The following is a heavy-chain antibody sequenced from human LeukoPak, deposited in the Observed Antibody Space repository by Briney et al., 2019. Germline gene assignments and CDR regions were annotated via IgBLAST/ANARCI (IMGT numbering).Heavy chain of an antibody. CDR1: GFTFSSYA. CDR3: ARGKRITIRYYYYMDV. D-gene: IGHD3-3*01. V-gene: IGHV3-30*04. Sequence: GGSLRLSCAASGFTFSSYAMHWVRQAPGKGLEWVAVISYDGSNKYYADSVKGRFTISRDNSKNTLYLQMNSLRAEDTAVYYCARGKRITIRYYYYMDVWGKGTTATVSS. CDR2: ISYDGSNK. J-gene: IGHJ6*03.